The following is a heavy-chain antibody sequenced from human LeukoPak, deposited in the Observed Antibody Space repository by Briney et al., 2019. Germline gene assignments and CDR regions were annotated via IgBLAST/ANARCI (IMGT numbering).Heavy chain of an antibody. V-gene: IGHV3-30*02. Sequence: GGSLRLSCAASGFTFSSYGMHWVRQAPGKGLERVAFIRYDGSNKYYADSVKGRFTISRDNSKNTLYLQMNSLRAEDTAVYYCANLGYQLLTYYFDYWGQGTLVTVSS. J-gene: IGHJ4*02. D-gene: IGHD2-2*01. CDR3: ANLGYQLLTYYFDY. CDR2: IRYDGSNK. CDR1: GFTFSSYG.